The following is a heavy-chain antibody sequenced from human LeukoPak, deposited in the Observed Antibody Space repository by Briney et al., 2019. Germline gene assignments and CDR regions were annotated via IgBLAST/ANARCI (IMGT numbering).Heavy chain of an antibody. CDR1: GYTFTGYY. CDR3: ARLIAVVPDAFDI. D-gene: IGHD3-22*01. V-gene: IGHV1-2*02. CDR2: INPNSGGT. J-gene: IGHJ3*02. Sequence: GASVKVSCKASGYTFTGYYMHWVRQAPGQGLEWMGWINPNSGGTNYAQKFQGRVTMTRDTSINTAYMELSRLTSDDTAVYYCARLIAVVPDAFDIWGQGTMVTVSS.